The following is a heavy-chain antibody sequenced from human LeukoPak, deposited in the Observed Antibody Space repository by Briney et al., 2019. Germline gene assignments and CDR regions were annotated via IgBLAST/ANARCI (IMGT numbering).Heavy chain of an antibody. CDR3: ARGYGSGSWYGDY. J-gene: IGHJ4*02. V-gene: IGHV4-39*07. CDR2: IYYSGST. D-gene: IGHD3-10*01. CDR1: GGSISSSSYY. Sequence: KPSETLSLTCTVSGGSISSSSYYWGWIRQPPGKGLEWIGSIYYSGSTYYNPSLKSRVTISVDTSKNQFSLKLSSVTAADTAVYYCARGYGSGSWYGDYWGQGTLVTVSS.